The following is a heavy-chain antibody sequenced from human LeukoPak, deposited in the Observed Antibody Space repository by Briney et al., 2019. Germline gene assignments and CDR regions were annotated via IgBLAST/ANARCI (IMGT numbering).Heavy chain of an antibody. CDR1: GFTFSSYE. CDR2: ISSNGITI. J-gene: IGHJ4*02. Sequence: GGSLRLSCAASGFTFSSYEVNWVRQAPGKGLEWVSYISSNGITIYYADSVKGRFTISRDNAKNSLYLQMNSLRAEDTAIYYCESTMVRGAIIDYWGQGTLVTVSS. D-gene: IGHD3-10*01. CDR3: ESTMVRGAIIDY. V-gene: IGHV3-48*03.